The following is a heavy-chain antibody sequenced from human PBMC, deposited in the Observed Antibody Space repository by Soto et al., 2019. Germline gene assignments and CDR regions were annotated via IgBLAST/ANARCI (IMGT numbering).Heavy chain of an antibody. V-gene: IGHV1-69*13. CDR1: GGTFSSDA. Sequence: SVKVSCKASGGTFSSDAVSWVRQAPGQGLEWMGGLIPILGTTHYAQEFQGRVTITADESTNTAYMELSSLRSDDTAVYYCAILGDQDCGSYLDYWGQGTLVSVCS. CDR3: AILGDQDCGSYLDY. J-gene: IGHJ4*02. D-gene: IGHD2-21*02. CDR2: LIPILGTT.